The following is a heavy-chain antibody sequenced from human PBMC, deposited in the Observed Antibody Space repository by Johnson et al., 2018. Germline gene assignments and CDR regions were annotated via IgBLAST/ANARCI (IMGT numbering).Heavy chain of an antibody. D-gene: IGHD3-3*01. V-gene: IGHV3-21*01. CDR1: GFTFSSYS. J-gene: IGHJ6*04. Sequence: VQLVQSGGGLVKPGGSLRLSCAASGFTFSSYSMNWVRQAPGKGLEWVSSISSSSSYIYYADSVKGRFTISRDNAKNSLYLQMNSLRAEDTAVYYCARDLRGATGYGMDVWGKGTTVTVSS. CDR2: ISSSSSYI. CDR3: ARDLRGATGYGMDV.